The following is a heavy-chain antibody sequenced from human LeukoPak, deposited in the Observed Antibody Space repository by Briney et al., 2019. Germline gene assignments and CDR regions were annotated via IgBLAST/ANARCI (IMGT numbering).Heavy chain of an antibody. CDR1: GGSISSYY. CDR3: ARDVPRGTGYMDV. D-gene: IGHD3-10*01. Sequence: SETLSLTCTVSGGSISSYYWSWIRQPPGKGLEWIGYIYYSGSTNYNPSLKSRVTISVDTSKNQFSLKLSSVTAADTAVYYCARDVPRGTGYMDVWGKGTTVTVSS. CDR2: IYYSGST. V-gene: IGHV4-59*01. J-gene: IGHJ6*03.